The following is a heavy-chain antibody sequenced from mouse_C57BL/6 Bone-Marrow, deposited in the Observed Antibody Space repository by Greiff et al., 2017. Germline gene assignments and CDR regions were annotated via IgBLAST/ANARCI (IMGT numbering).Heavy chain of an antibody. J-gene: IGHJ3*01. D-gene: IGHD2-1*01. CDR1: GYTFTSYG. CDR2: IYPRSGNT. CDR3: AVIYYGNCYAWFAY. V-gene: IGHV1-81*01. Sequence: QVQLQQSGAELARPGASVTLSCKASGYTFTSYGISWVKQRTGQGLEWIGEIYPRSGNTYYNEKFTGKATLTADKSSSTAYMGLRSLTSEDSAVYLCAVIYYGNCYAWFAYWGQGTLVTVAA.